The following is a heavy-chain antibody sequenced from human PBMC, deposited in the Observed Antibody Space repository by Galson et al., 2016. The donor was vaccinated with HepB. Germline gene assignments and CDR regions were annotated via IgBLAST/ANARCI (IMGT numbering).Heavy chain of an antibody. CDR2: IESTGSPI. V-gene: IGHV3-48*02. CDR3: ASDGGFGIHFDS. CDR1: GFIFSTHN. Sequence: SLRLSCAASGFIFSTHNMNWVRQAPGKGLEWVSYIESTGSPIYYADSVKGRFIISRDNAKNSLELQMNSLRDEDTAVYYCASDGGFGIHFDSWGQGTLVTVSS. J-gene: IGHJ4*02. D-gene: IGHD2-15*01.